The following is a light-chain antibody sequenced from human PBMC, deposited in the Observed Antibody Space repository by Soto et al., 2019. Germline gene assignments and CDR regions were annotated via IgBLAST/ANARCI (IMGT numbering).Light chain of an antibody. V-gene: IGKV3-20*01. CDR2: GAS. CDR3: QQYGSSTRT. CDR1: QSVSNSY. Sequence: EIVLTQSPGTLSLSPGERATLSCRASQSVSNSYLAWYQQKLGQAPRLLIYGASTRAPGIPDRFSGSGSGTDFTLTISRLVPEDFALYYCQQYGSSTRTFGQGTKVEIK. J-gene: IGKJ1*01.